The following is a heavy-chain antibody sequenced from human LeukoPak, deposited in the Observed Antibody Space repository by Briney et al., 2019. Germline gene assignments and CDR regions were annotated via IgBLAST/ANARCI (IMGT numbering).Heavy chain of an antibody. CDR3: ARGLLYEAFDI. CDR2: IKEDGSEK. Sequence: GGSLRLSCAASGFTFSTYWMTWVRQAPGKGLEWVANIKEDGSEKSYVDSVKGRFTISRDNAKNSLYLQMNSLRAEDTAVYYCARGLLYEAFDIWGQGTMVTVSS. J-gene: IGHJ3*02. CDR1: GFTFSTYW. D-gene: IGHD3-10*01. V-gene: IGHV3-7*04.